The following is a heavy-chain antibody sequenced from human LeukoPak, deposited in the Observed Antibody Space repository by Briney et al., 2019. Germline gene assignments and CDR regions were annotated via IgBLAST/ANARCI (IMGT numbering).Heavy chain of an antibody. Sequence: GASVKVSCKASGGTFSSYAISWVRQAPGQGLEWMGRIIPILGIANYAQKFRGRVTITADKSTSTAYMELSSLRSEDTAVYYCARAEYSSSWAHLDYWGQGTLVTVSS. D-gene: IGHD6-13*01. J-gene: IGHJ4*02. CDR1: GGTFSSYA. V-gene: IGHV1-69*04. CDR2: IIPILGIA. CDR3: ARAEYSSSWAHLDY.